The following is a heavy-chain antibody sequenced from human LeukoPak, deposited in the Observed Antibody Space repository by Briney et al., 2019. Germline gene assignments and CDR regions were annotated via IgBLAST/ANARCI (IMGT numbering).Heavy chain of an antibody. CDR2: ISAYNGNT. CDR3: ARGGRYGGNTGFDF. CDR1: GYTFTSYA. Sequence: ASVKVSCKGSGYTFTSYATNWVRQAPGQGLEWVGWISAYNGNTNYARKLQGRVTMTTDTSTSTAYMELRSLRSDDTAVYYCARGGRYGGNTGFDFWGLGTLVTVSS. V-gene: IGHV1-18*01. J-gene: IGHJ4*02. D-gene: IGHD4-23*01.